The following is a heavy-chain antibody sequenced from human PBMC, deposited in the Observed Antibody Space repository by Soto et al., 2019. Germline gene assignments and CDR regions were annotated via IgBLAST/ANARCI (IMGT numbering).Heavy chain of an antibody. CDR3: ASAYCGGDCYYGMDV. V-gene: IGHV4-30-4*01. J-gene: IGHJ6*02. CDR1: GGSISSGDYY. CDR2: IYYSGST. Sequence: QVQLQESGPGLVKPSQTLSLTCTVSGGSISSGDYYWSWIRQPPGKGLEWIGYIYYSGSTYYDPSHKIRVTISADKSKNQFSLKLSSVTAADTAVYYSASAYCGGDCYYGMDVWGQGTTVTVSS. D-gene: IGHD2-21*01.